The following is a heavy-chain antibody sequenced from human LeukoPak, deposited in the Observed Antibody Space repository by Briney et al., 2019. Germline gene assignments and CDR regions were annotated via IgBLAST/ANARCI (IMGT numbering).Heavy chain of an antibody. CDR2: MNPNSGNT. CDR3: ARPGLATNWFDP. D-gene: IGHD3-16*01. J-gene: IGHJ5*02. CDR1: GYTFTSYD. Sequence: ASVKVSCKASGYTFTSYDINWVRQATGQGLEWMGWMNPNSGNTGYAQKFQGRVTMTRNTSISTAHMELSSLRSEDTAVYYCARPGLATNWFDPWGQGTLVTVSS. V-gene: IGHV1-8*01.